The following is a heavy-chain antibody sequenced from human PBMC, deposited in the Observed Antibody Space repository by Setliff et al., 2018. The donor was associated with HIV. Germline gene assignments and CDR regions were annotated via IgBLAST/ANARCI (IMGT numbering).Heavy chain of an antibody. Sequence: SETLSLTCAVYGGSFSGYYWSWIRQPPGKGLEWIGEINHSGSTNYNPSLKSRVTISVDTSKNQFSLKLSSVTAADTAVYYCARGPGMVGGHDAFDIWGQGTLVTVSS. CDR2: INHSGST. D-gene: IGHD1-26*01. V-gene: IGHV4-34*01. CDR1: GGSFSGYY. CDR3: ARGPGMVGGHDAFDI. J-gene: IGHJ3*02.